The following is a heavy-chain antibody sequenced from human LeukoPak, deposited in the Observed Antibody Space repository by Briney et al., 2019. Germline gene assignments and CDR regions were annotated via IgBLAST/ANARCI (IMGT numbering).Heavy chain of an antibody. J-gene: IGHJ4*02. Sequence: GGSLRLSCTASGFTFSSYGMDWVRQAPGKGLECVSVIYRGGSTYYADSVKGRFTISRDSSKNTLYLQMNSLSAEDTAVYYCAGGIFDFDYWGQGTLVTVSS. V-gene: IGHV3-66*01. CDR1: GFTFSSYG. D-gene: IGHD2/OR15-2a*01. CDR2: IYRGGST. CDR3: AGGIFDFDY.